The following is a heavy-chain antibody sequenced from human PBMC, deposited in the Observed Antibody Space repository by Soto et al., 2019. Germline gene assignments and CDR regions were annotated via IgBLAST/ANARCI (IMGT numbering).Heavy chain of an antibody. Sequence: QVQLVESGGGVVQPGRSLRLSCAASGFTFSSYGMHWVRQAPGKGLEWVAVISYDGSNKYYADSVKGRFTISRDNSKNTLYLQMNSLRAEDTAVYYCAGLGALSYFDYWGQGTLVTVSS. V-gene: IGHV3-30*03. CDR2: ISYDGSNK. CDR3: AGLGALSYFDY. D-gene: IGHD3-16*02. CDR1: GFTFSSYG. J-gene: IGHJ4*02.